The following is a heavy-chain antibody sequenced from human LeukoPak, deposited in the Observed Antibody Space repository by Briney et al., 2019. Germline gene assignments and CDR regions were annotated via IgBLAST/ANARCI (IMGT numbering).Heavy chain of an antibody. J-gene: IGHJ1*01. CDR1: GYTFTSYD. CDR2: MNPNSGNT. D-gene: IGHD6-13*01. CDR3: ARVLGIAAAGFRYFQH. Sequence: ASVKVSCKASGYTFTSYDINWVRQATGQGLEWMGWMNPNSGNTGYAQKFQGRVTTTRNTSISTAYMELSSLRSEDTAVYYCARVLGIAAAGFRYFQHWGQGTLVTVSS. V-gene: IGHV1-8*01.